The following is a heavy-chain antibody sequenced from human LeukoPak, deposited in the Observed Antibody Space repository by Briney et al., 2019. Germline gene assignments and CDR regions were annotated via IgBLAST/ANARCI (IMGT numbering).Heavy chain of an antibody. V-gene: IGHV3-23*01. J-gene: IGHJ4*02. D-gene: IGHD2-15*01. CDR3: TRDRGGSPTDVFDY. CDR1: GLTFSKSA. Sequence: GGSLRLSCAASGLTFSKSALTWVRQAPGKGLEWVSIITDVGDIFYTYSVRGRFTISRDNSKNTVYMQMDGLQAEDTAVYYCTRDRGGSPTDVFDYWGQGTLVTVSS. CDR2: ITDVGDI.